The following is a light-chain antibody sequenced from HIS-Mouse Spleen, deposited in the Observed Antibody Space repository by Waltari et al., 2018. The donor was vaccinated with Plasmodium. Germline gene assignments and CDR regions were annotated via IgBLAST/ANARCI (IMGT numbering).Light chain of an antibody. Sequence: SYELTQPSSVSVSPGQTAWITCPRDVLKHKYARWFQQKPGQAHVLVIYTDSERPSGIPERFSGSSSGTTVTLTISGAQVEDEADYYCYSAADNNRVFGGGTKLTVL. CDR3: YSAADNNRV. CDR2: TDS. V-gene: IGLV3-27*01. J-gene: IGLJ3*02. CDR1: VLKHKY.